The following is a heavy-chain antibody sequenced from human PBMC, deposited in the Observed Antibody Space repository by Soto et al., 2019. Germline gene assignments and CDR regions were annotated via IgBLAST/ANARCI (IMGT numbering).Heavy chain of an antibody. CDR3: AGSTSSWGV. CDR2: IKQDGSEK. Sequence: EVQVVESGGGLVQPGGSLRLSCVASGFTSSNYWMNWVRQAPGKGLEWVANIKQDGSEKTYVDSVKGRFTISRDNAKNSLYLQMNSLRAEDTAVYYCAGSTSSWGVWGKGTTVTVSS. CDR1: GFTSSNYW. V-gene: IGHV3-7*01. J-gene: IGHJ6*04. D-gene: IGHD6-13*01.